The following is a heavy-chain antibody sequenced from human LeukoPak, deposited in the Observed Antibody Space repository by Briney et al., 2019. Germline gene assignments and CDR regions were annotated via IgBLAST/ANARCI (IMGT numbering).Heavy chain of an antibody. CDR1: GGSFSGYY. J-gene: IGHJ6*02. CDR3: ARARQVVRYGMDV. D-gene: IGHD2-15*01. V-gene: IGHV4-34*01. Sequence: SETLSLTCAVYGGSFSGYYWSWIRQPPGKGLEWIGEINHSGSTNYNPSLKSRVTISVDTSKNQLSLKLSSVTAADTAVYYCARARQVVRYGMDVWGQGTTVTVSS. CDR2: INHSGST.